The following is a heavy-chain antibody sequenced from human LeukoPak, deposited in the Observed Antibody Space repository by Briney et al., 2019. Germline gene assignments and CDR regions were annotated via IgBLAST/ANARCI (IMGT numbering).Heavy chain of an antibody. D-gene: IGHD6-25*01. J-gene: IGHJ6*02. CDR3: AKGRGAAAADGMDA. Sequence: GGSLRLSCAASGFTFRYYGMSWVRQAPGKGLEWVSPLSGSGSSTHYADSVKGRFTISRDNSKNTLYLQMNSLRAEDTAVYYCAKGRGAAAADGMDAWGQGTTVTVPS. V-gene: IGHV3-23*01. CDR1: GFTFRYYG. CDR2: LSGSGSST.